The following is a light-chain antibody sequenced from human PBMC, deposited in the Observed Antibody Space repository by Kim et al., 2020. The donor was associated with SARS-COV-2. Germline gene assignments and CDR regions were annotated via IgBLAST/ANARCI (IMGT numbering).Light chain of an antibody. J-gene: IGKJ2*01. Sequence: QPASISCRSSESLLYGDGNTYLSWFQQRPGQSPRRLIYKVSNRDSGVPDRFSGSGSGTDFTLKISRVDTEDVGVYYCMQATHWPRTFGQGTKLEIK. CDR2: KVS. CDR1: ESLLYGDGNTY. V-gene: IGKV2-30*01. CDR3: MQATHWPRT.